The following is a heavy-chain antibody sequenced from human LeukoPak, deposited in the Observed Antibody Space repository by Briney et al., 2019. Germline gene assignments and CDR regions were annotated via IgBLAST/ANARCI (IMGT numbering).Heavy chain of an antibody. CDR2: ISCDGSNK. D-gene: IGHD3-22*01. J-gene: IGHJ4*02. CDR1: GFTFSSYR. V-gene: IGHV3-30*03. Sequence: GGSVRLSCAASGFTFSSYRMHWVRQAPGKGLEWVAVISCDGSNKYYADSVKGRLTISRDNTKNTLYLQMNSLGAEDTALYYCAVVNYYDSSGPPDYWGQGTLVTVSS. CDR3: AVVNYYDSSGPPDY.